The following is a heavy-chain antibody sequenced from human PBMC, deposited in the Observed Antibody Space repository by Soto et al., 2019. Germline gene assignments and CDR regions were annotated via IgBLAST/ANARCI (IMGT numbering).Heavy chain of an antibody. D-gene: IGHD4-4*01. CDR2: IYYTGST. Sequence: SETLSLTCSVSGASIRSGGYYWSWLRQSPGKGLEWIGHIYYTGSTFYSPSLKSRLTISLDTSKNQFSLHLRSVTAADTAMYYCARIEMASSKWGRGTLVTVSS. CDR1: GASIRSGGYY. CDR3: ARIEMASSK. J-gene: IGHJ4*02. V-gene: IGHV4-31*03.